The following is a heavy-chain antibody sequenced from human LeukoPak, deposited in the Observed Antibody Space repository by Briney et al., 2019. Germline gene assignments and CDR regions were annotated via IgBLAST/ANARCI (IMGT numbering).Heavy chain of an antibody. CDR2: IYPGDSDT. Sequence: HGESLKISCKGSGYSFTSYWIGWVRQMPGKSLEWMGIIYPGDSDTRYSPSFQGQVTISADKSISTAYLQWGSLKASDTAIYYCARHSGYSYGPFDYWGQGTLVTVSS. V-gene: IGHV5-51*01. D-gene: IGHD5-18*01. J-gene: IGHJ4*02. CDR1: GYSFTSYW. CDR3: ARHSGYSYGPFDY.